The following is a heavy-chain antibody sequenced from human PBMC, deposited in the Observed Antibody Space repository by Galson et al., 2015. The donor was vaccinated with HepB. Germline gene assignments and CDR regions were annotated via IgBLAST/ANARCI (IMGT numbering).Heavy chain of an antibody. CDR1: GFTFTSSA. Sequence: SVKVSCKASGFTFTSSAVQWVRQARGQRLEGKGWIGVGSGNTNYAQKFQERVPTTRNMSTSTAYVELSSLRSEDTAEYYCAAAGNYGDYVPQRHYYYYGMDVWRQGTTVTVSS. CDR2: IGVGSGNT. V-gene: IGHV1-58*01. D-gene: IGHD4-17*01. CDR3: AAAGNYGDYVPQRHYYYYGMDV. J-gene: IGHJ6*02.